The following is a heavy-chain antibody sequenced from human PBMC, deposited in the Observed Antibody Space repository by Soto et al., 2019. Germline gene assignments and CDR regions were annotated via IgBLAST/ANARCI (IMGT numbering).Heavy chain of an antibody. Sequence: EVQLVVSGGGLIQPGGSLRLSCAASGFTVSNNYMSWVRQAPGKGLEWVSVIYSGGSTNYAYSVKGRFTISRDNSKNTLYLQMNGLRVADTGLYYCARDSDGSGSYYNVFDYWGQGTLVTVSS. CDR3: ARDSDGSGSYYNVFDY. CDR1: GFTVSNNY. V-gene: IGHV3-53*01. CDR2: IYSGGST. D-gene: IGHD3-10*01. J-gene: IGHJ4*02.